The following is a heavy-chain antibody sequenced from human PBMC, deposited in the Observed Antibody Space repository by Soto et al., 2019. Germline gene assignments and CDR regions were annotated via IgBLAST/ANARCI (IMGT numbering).Heavy chain of an antibody. CDR3: ASQMGADYSDSSAFDY. Sequence: GASVTVSCKASGYTFTSYDINWVRQATGQGLEWMGWMNPNSGNTGYAQKFQGRVTMTRNTSISTAYMELSSLRSEDTAVYYCASQMGADYSDSSAFDYWGQGTLVTVSS. D-gene: IGHD3-22*01. J-gene: IGHJ4*02. CDR1: GYTFTSYD. V-gene: IGHV1-8*01. CDR2: MNPNSGNT.